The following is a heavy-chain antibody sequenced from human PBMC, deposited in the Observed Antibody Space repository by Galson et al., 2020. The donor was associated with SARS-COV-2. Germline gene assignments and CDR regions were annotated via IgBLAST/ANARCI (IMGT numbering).Heavy chain of an antibody. CDR1: GFSLNTNGVA. V-gene: IGHV2-5*02. D-gene: IGHD6-19*01. Sequence: SGPTLVKPTQTLTLTCTFSGFSLNTNGVAVGWIRQPPGKALEWLALVYWDDDKRYSPSLKSRLTITKDTPKNQILLTMTNMDPVDTATYYCAHQRYNSGWYYEEHLYYFDYWGQGSLVTVSS. CDR2: VYWDDDK. J-gene: IGHJ4*02. CDR3: AHQRYNSGWYYEEHLYYFDY.